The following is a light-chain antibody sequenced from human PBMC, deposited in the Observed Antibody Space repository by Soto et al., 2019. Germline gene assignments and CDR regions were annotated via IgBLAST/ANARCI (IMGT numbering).Light chain of an antibody. Sequence: EIVLTQSPATLSLSPGERATLSCRASQSVSSNLAWYQQKPGQAPRLLIYGVSSRATGIPDKFSGSGSGTDFTLTISRLEPEDFAVYYCQVYGSSPPGTFGQGTKVDIK. CDR3: QVYGSSPPGT. V-gene: IGKV3-20*01. CDR1: QSVSSN. J-gene: IGKJ1*01. CDR2: GVS.